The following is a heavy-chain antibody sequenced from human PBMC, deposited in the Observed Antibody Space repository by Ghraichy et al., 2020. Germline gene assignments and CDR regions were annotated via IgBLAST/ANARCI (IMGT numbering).Heavy chain of an antibody. J-gene: IGHJ3*02. V-gene: IGHV4-34*01. CDR2: INHSGST. Sequence: SETLSLTCAVYGGSFSGYYWSWIRQPPGKGLEWIGEINHSGSTNYNPSLKSRVTISVDTSKNQFSLKLSSVTAADTAVYYCARHANWLPTDAFDIWGQGTMVTVSS. D-gene: IGHD6-19*01. CDR3: ARHANWLPTDAFDI. CDR1: GGSFSGYY.